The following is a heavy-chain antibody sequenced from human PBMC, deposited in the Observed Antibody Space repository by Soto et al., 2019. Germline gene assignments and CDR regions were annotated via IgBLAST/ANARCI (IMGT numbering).Heavy chain of an antibody. V-gene: IGHV5-10-1*04. Sequence: GESLKISCKGSGYSFTSYWISWVRQMPGKGLEWMGRIDPSDSYTNYSPSFQGQVTISADTAINTAYLQWSSLKASDTAMYYCARLGYFGSGNYYYNYGMDVWGQGTTVTVAS. D-gene: IGHD3-10*01. J-gene: IGHJ6*02. CDR1: GYSFTSYW. CDR3: ARLGYFGSGNYYYNYGMDV. CDR2: IDPSDSYT.